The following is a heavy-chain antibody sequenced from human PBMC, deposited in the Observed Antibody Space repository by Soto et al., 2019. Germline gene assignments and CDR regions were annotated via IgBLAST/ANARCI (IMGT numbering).Heavy chain of an antibody. CDR2: IIPILGIA. J-gene: IGHJ6*02. V-gene: IGHV1-69*02. D-gene: IGHD3-9*01. Sequence: QVQLVQSGAEVKKPGSSVKVSCKASGGTFSSYTISWVRQAPGQGLEWMGRIIPILGIANYAQKFQGRVTITADKSTSTAYMELSSLRSEDTAVYYCARSQGYDILPGLNYGMDVWGQGTTVTVSS. CDR3: ARSQGYDILPGLNYGMDV. CDR1: GGTFSSYT.